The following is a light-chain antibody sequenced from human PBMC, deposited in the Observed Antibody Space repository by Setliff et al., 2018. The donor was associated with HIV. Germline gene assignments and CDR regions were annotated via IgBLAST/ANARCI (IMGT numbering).Light chain of an antibody. CDR2: DVS. V-gene: IGLV2-11*01. CDR1: SSDVGGYNY. J-gene: IGLJ1*01. CDR3: CSHADNWP. Sequence: QSVLTQPRSVSGSPGQSVTISCTGTSSDVGGYNYVSWYQQHPGKAPKLMIYDVSKRPSGVPDRFSGSKSGNTASLTISGLQAEDEADYYCCSHADNWPFGTGTKGTV.